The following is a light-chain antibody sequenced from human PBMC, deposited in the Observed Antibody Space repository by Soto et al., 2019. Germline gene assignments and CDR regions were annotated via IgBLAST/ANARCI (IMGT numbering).Light chain of an antibody. CDR1: QSVNNN. Sequence: EIVMTQSPATLSVSPGERATLSCRAGQSVNNNLAWYQQKPALAPRLLIYDASTRATGVPARFSGSGSGTEFTLTISSLQSEDFALYYCQQYNNWPLTFGGGTKVEIK. CDR3: QQYNNWPLT. CDR2: DAS. V-gene: IGKV3-15*01. J-gene: IGKJ4*01.